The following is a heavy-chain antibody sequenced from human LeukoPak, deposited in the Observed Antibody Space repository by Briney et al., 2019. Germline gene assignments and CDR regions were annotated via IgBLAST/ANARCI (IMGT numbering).Heavy chain of an antibody. D-gene: IGHD6-19*01. CDR2: ISGSGGST. CDR1: GFIYGNYW. J-gene: IGHJ4*02. Sequence: GGSLRLSCRGSGFIYGNYWMTWVRQAPGKGLEWVSAISGSGGSTYYADSVKGRFTISRDNSKNTLYLQMNSLRAEDTAVYYCAKIKSFSGPDYWGQGTLVTVSS. V-gene: IGHV3-23*01. CDR3: AKIKSFSGPDY.